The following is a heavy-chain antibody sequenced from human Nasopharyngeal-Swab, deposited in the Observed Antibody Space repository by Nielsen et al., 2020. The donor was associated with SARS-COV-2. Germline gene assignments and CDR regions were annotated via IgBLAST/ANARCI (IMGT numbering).Heavy chain of an antibody. CDR3: ARASRGWS. CDR1: GFTFSSYA. Sequence: GESLKISCAASGFTFSSYAMNWVRQAPGKGLEWVSYISTSGVTIHYADSVRGRFTISRDNAKKSLYLQMNSLRAEDTAVYYCARASRGWSWGQGTLVTVSS. J-gene: IGHJ5*02. CDR2: ISTSGVTI. V-gene: IGHV3-48*03. D-gene: IGHD6-19*01.